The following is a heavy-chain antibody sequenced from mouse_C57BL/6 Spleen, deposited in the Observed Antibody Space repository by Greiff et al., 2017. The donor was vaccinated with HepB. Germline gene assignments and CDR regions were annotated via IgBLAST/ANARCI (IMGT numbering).Heavy chain of an antibody. J-gene: IGHJ4*01. CDR2: INPNNGGT. D-gene: IGHD3-2*02. Sequence: EVQLVESGPELVKPGASVKIPCKASGYTFTDYNMDWVKQSHGKSLAWIGDINPNNGGTIYNQKFKGKATLTVDKSSSTAYMELRSLTSEDTAVYYCARYPSSGYYAMDYWGQGTSVTVSS. CDR1: GYTFTDYN. CDR3: ARYPSSGYYAMDY. V-gene: IGHV1-18*01.